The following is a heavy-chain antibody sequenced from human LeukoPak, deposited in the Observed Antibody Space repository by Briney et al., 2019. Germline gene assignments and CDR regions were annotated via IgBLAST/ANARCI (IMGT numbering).Heavy chain of an antibody. D-gene: IGHD4-11*01. Sequence: GSLRLSCAASGFTFSSYAMSWVRQAPGKGLEWVSAISGSGGSTYFADSVKGRFTISRDNSKNTLYLQMNSLRAEDTAVYYCARDTLQGVRGYYYYYMDVWGKGTTVTVSS. CDR2: ISGSGGST. CDR3: ARDTLQGVRGYYYYYMDV. V-gene: IGHV3-23*01. J-gene: IGHJ6*03. CDR1: GFTFSSYA.